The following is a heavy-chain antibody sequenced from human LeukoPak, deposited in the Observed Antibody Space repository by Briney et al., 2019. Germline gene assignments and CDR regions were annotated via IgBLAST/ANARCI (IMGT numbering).Heavy chain of an antibody. CDR1: GFTFSSYE. D-gene: IGHD3-9*01. V-gene: IGHV3-48*03. J-gene: IGHJ3*01. CDR3: ARMNYDILTGYYLRAFDV. CDR2: ISSSGSII. Sequence: PGGSLRLSCAASGFTFSSYEINWVRQAPGKGLEWVSHISSSGSIIYYADSVKGRFTISRDNPKNSLYLQMNSLRAEDTAVYYCARMNYDILTGYYLRAFDVWGQGTMVTASS.